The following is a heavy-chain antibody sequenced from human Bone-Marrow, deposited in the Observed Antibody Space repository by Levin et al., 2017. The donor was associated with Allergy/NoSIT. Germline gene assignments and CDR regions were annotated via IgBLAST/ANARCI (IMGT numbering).Heavy chain of an antibody. Sequence: PGGSLRLSCAASGFTFSSYEMNWVRQAPGKGLEWVSYISSSGSTIYYADSVKGRFTISRDNAKNSLYLQMNSLRAEDTAVYYCARGIAARPGVFSFPDYWGQGTLVTVSS. CDR2: ISSSGSTI. D-gene: IGHD6-6*01. CDR1: GFTFSSYE. CDR3: ARGIAARPGVFSFPDY. J-gene: IGHJ4*02. V-gene: IGHV3-48*03.